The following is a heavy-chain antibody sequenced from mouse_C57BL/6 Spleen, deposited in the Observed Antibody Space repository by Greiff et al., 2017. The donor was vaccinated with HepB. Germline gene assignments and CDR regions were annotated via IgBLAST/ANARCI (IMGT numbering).Heavy chain of an antibody. CDR2: LDPENGDT. CDR3: TSLWPEAY. CDR1: GFNIKDDY. D-gene: IGHD1-1*02. V-gene: IGHV14-4*01. Sequence: EVQLQQSGAELVRPGASVKLSCTASGFNIKDDYMHWVKQRPEQGLEWIGWLDPENGDTEYASKFQGKATITADTSSHTAYLQLSSLTSEDTAVYYCTSLWPEAYWGQGTLVTVSA. J-gene: IGHJ3*01.